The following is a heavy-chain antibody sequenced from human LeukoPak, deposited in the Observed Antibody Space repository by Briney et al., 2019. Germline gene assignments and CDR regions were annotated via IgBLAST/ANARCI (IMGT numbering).Heavy chain of an antibody. CDR1: GGTFSSYA. CDR3: ARDGDYDILTGSFDY. D-gene: IGHD3-9*01. J-gene: IGHJ4*02. CDR2: IIPIFGTA. Sequence: GASVKVSCKASGGTFSSYAISWVRQAPGQGLEWMGGIIPIFGTANYAQKFQGRVTITADESTSTAYMELSSLRSEDTAVYYRARDGDYDILTGSFDYWGQGTPVTVSS. V-gene: IGHV1-69*01.